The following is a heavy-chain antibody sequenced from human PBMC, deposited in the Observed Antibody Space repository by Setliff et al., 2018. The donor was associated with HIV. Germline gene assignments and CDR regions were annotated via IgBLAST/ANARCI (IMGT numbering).Heavy chain of an antibody. J-gene: IGHJ4*02. Sequence: GGSLRLSCVASGFNFSSFAMNWVRQAPGKGLQWVSAVNGSGGSTYYEDSVRGRFTISRDNSKNTLYVQMSSLRAEDTAEFYCARSRETINMIVAGSLRGSIDYWGQGTLVTVSS. CDR1: GFNFSSFA. D-gene: IGHD3-22*01. V-gene: IGHV3-23*01. CDR2: VNGSGGST. CDR3: ARSRETINMIVAGSLRGSIDY.